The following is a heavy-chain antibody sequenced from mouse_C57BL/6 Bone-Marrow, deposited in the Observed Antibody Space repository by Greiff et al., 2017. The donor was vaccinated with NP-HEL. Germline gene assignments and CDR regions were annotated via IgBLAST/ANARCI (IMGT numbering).Heavy chain of an antibody. CDR2: IDPENGDT. CDR1: GFNFKDDY. CDR3: TTWTTVVATDCAMDY. V-gene: IGHV14-4*01. Sequence: EVQLQQSGAELVRPGASVKLSCTASGFNFKDDYMHWVKQRPEQGLEWIGWIDPENGDTEYASKFQGKATITADTSSNTAYLQLSSLTSEDTAVYYFTTWTTVVATDCAMDYWGQGTSVTVSS. D-gene: IGHD1-1*01. J-gene: IGHJ4*01.